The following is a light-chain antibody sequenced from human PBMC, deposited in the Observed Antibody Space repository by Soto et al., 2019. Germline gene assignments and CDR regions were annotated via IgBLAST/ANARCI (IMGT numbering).Light chain of an antibody. V-gene: IGKV3D-20*02. CDR3: QQRSNWPPIT. CDR2: DAS. CDR1: QSVSSSY. J-gene: IGKJ5*01. Sequence: EVVLTQSPGAVAFSPVERSTLSCSASQSVSSSYLAWYQQKPGQAPRLLIYDASNRATGIPARFSGSGSGTDFTLTISSLEPEDFAVYYCQQRSNWPPITFGQGTRLEIK.